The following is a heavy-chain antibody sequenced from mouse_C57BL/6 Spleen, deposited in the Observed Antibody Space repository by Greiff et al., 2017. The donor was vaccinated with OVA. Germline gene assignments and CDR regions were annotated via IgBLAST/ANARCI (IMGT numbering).Heavy chain of an antibody. Sequence: VQLQQSGPELVKPGASVKISCKASGYTFTDYYMNWVKQSHGKSLEWIGDINPNNGGTSYNQKFKGKATLTVDKSSSTAYMELRSLTSEYSAVYYCARYDYDEGFYAMDYWGQGTSVTVSS. CDR3: ARYDYDEGFYAMDY. D-gene: IGHD2-4*01. V-gene: IGHV1-26*01. CDR2: INPNNGGT. CDR1: GYTFTDYY. J-gene: IGHJ4*01.